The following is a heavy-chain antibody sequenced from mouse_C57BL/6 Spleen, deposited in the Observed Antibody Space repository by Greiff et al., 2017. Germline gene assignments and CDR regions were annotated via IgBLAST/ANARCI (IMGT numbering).Heavy chain of an antibody. CDR1: GFTFSDYG. CDR3: ARGGGVAY. Sequence: EVQLQESGGGLVKPGGSLKLSCAASGFTFSDYGMHWVRQAPEKGLEWVAYISSGSSTIYYADTVKGRFTISRDNAKNTLFLQMTSLRSEDTAMYYCARGGGVAYWGQGTLVTVSA. CDR2: ISSGSSTI. J-gene: IGHJ3*01. V-gene: IGHV5-17*01.